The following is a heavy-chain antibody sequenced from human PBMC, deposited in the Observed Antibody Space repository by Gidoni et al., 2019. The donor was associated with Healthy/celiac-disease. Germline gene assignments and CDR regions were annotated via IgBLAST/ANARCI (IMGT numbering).Heavy chain of an antibody. D-gene: IGHD4-17*01. V-gene: IGHV3-30*04. CDR2: ISYDGSNK. CDR1: GFTFSSYA. Sequence: QVQLVEAGGGVVQPGRSLRLSCAASGFTFSSYAMHWVRQAPGKGLEWVAFISYDGSNKYYADSVKGRFPISRDNSKNTLFLQMSSLRAEDTAVYYCAREWSVTTEGGPDYWGQGPLVTVSS. CDR3: AREWSVTTEGGPDY. J-gene: IGHJ4*02.